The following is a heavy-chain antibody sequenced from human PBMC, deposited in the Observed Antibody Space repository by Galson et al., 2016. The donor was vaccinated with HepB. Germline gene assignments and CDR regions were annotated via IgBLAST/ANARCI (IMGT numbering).Heavy chain of an antibody. D-gene: IGHD6-13*01. V-gene: IGHV3-11*06. Sequence: SLRLSCAASGFTFSDYYMSWVRLAPGKGLEWVGYINGGGIYTYYADSVKGRFTVSRDNAKNSLSLQMNSLRGEDTAVYYCARDNWGGSTWYYFDYWGQGTLVTVSS. CDR3: ARDNWGGSTWYYFDY. CDR1: GFTFSDYY. CDR2: INGGGIYT. J-gene: IGHJ4*02.